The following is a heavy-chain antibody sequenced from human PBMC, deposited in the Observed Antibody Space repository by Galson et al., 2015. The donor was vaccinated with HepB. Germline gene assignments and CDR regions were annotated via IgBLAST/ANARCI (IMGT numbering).Heavy chain of an antibody. V-gene: IGHV3-23*01. CDR2: ISGSGGST. CDR1: GFTFSTYR. CDR3: AKTRNQVWGSYRHYCFDY. D-gene: IGHD3-16*02. Sequence: SLRLSCAASGFTFSTYRLHWFRQAPGKGLEWVSTISGSGGSTYYADSVKGRFTISRDNSKNTLYLQMNSLRAEDTAVYYCAKTRNQVWGSYRHYCFDYWGQGTLVTVSS. J-gene: IGHJ4*02.